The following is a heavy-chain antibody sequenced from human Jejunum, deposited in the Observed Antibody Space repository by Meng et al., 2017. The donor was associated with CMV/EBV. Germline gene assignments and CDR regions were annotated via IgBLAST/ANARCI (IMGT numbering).Heavy chain of an antibody. D-gene: IGHD6-19*01. CDR2: ISYSGST. V-gene: IGHV4-59*01. J-gene: IGHJ4*02. CDR1: GGSISGYY. CDR3: ARVRTSGWFIIDY. Sequence: SGGSISGYYWSWIRQPPGEGLEWIGYISYSGSTNYNPSLKSRVTISVDTSKNQFSLKLSSVTDADTAVYYCARVRTSGWFIIDYWGQGTPVTVSS.